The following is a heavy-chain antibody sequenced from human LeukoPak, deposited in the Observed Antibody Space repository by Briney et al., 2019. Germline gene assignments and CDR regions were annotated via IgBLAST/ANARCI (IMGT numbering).Heavy chain of an antibody. J-gene: IGHJ4*02. CDR2: IYTSGST. V-gene: IGHV4-61*02. Sequence: PSQTLSLTCTVSGGSISSGSYYWSWIRQPAGKGLEWIGRIYTSGSTNYNPSLKSRVTISVDTSKNQFSLKLSSVTAADTAVYYRARDYDYWGQGTLVTVSS. CDR1: GGSISSGSYY. CDR3: ARDYDY.